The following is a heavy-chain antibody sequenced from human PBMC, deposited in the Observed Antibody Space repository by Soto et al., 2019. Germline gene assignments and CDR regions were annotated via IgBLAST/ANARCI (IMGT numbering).Heavy chain of an antibody. CDR3: LVLYGYNNWFDP. D-gene: IGHD5-18*01. CDR2: IYHSGST. CDR1: SGSISSRNW. J-gene: IGHJ5*02. V-gene: IGHV4-4*02. Sequence: SETLSLTCAVSSGSISSRNWWSWVRQPPGKGLEWIGEIYHSGSTNYNPSLKSRVTISVDKSKNQFSLKLTSVTAADTAVYYFLVLYGYNNWFDPWGQGTLVTVSS.